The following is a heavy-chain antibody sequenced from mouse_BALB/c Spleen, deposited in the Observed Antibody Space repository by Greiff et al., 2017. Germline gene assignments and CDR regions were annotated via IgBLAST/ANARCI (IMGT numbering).Heavy chain of an antibody. D-gene: IGHD1-1*02. V-gene: IGHV14-4*02. CDR2: IDPENGDT. CDR1: GFNIKDYY. Sequence: VQLQQSGAELVRSGASVKLSCTASGFNIKDYYMHWVKQRPEQGLEWIGWIDPENGDTEYAPKFQGKATMTADTSSNTAYLQLSSLTSEDTTVYYCNGGSNFDYWGQGTTRTVSS. CDR3: NGGSNFDY. J-gene: IGHJ2*01.